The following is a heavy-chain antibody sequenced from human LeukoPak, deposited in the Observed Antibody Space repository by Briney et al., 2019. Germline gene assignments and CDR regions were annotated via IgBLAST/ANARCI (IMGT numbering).Heavy chain of an antibody. CDR1: GFTVSSNY. CDR2: IYSGGST. V-gene: IGHV3-66*01. CDR3: AREFGFGEFPAWFDP. D-gene: IGHD3-10*01. Sequence: PGGSLRLSCAASGFTVSSNYMSWVRQAPGKGLEWVSVIYSGGSTYYADSVKGRFTISRDNSKNTLYLQMNSLRAEDTAVYYCAREFGFGEFPAWFDPWGQGTLVTVSS. J-gene: IGHJ5*02.